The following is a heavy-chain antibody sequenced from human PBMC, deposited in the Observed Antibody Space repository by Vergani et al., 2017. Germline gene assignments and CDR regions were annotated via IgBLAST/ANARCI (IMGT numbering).Heavy chain of an antibody. D-gene: IGHD6-19*01. CDR2: IYYSGST. J-gene: IGHJ4*02. CDR3: ARNRVAGTTNLWYFDY. CDR1: GGSISSYY. Sequence: QVQLQESGPGLVKPSETLSLTCTVSGGSISSYYWSWIRQPPGKGLEWIGYIYYSGSTNYNPSLKSRVTRSVDTSKNQFSLKLSSVTAADTAVYYCARNRVAGTTNLWYFDYWGQGTLVTVSS. V-gene: IGHV4-59*01.